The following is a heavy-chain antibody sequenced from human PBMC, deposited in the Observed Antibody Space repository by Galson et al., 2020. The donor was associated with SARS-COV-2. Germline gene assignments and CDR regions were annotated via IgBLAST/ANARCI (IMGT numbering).Heavy chain of an antibody. V-gene: IGHV3-9*01. CDR2: ISWSGHTV. J-gene: IGHJ6*02. CDR3: AKDRRNRISEAGYGIDV. CDR1: GFTFDAYV. Sequence: SLKISCAAAGFTFDAYVIHWVRKAPGKGLEWVSSISWSGHTVGYADSVKGRFTTYRDNSNNSLYLQMHTVRPEDTALYYCAKDRRNRISEAGYGIDVWGQGTTVTVSS. D-gene: IGHD1-20*01.